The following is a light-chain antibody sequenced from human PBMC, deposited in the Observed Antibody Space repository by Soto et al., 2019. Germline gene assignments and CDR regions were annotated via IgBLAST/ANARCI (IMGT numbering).Light chain of an antibody. CDR1: QSVASN. CDR3: QQYHNWPPQYT. V-gene: IGKV3-15*01. CDR2: GAS. Sequence: EIVMTQSPASLSVSPGDGATLSCRASQSVASNVAWYQQKPGQGPRLLIHGASTRAVGVPARFSGSGSETDFSLTIHSLQSEDFAVYYCQQYHNWPPQYTFGQGTKLQIK. J-gene: IGKJ2*01.